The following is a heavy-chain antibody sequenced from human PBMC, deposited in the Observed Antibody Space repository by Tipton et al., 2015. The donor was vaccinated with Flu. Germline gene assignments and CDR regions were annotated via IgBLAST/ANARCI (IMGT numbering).Heavy chain of an antibody. CDR1: GESFSGYF. CDR2: INDSGST. J-gene: IGHJ5*02. D-gene: IGHD4-11*01. CDR3: ARRDLSNYVSDPKNWFDP. Sequence: TLSLTCAVYGESFSGYFWNWIRQPPGKGLEWIGEINDSGSTDYNPSLESRVTLSVDTSKNQFSLRLVSMTAADMAVYYCARRDLSNYVSDPKNWFDPWGQGTLVTVSS. V-gene: IGHV4-34*01.